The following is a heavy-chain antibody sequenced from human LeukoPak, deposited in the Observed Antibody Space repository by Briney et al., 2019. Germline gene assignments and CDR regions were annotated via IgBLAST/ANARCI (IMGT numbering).Heavy chain of an antibody. CDR3: AKDIGPEGSSASTFDY. D-gene: IGHD2-2*01. V-gene: IGHV3-9*01. J-gene: IGHJ4*02. CDR2: ISWNSGSI. Sequence: GRSLRLSCAASGFTFDDYAMHWVRQAPGKGLEWVSGISWNSGSIGYADSVKGRFTISRDNAKNSLYPQMNSLRAEDTALYYCAKDIGPEGSSASTFDYWGQGTLVTVSS. CDR1: GFTFDDYA.